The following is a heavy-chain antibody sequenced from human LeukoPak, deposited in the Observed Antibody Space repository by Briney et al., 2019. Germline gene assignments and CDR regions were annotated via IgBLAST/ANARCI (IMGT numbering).Heavy chain of an antibody. D-gene: IGHD5-18*01. V-gene: IGHV3-43D*03. J-gene: IGHJ4*02. CDR2: ITWDGAHT. Sequence: GGSPRLSCAASGFNFDDYPMHWVRQAPGKGLEWVSLITWDGAHTDYADSVKGRFIISRDNSKNSLYLQMNSLRVGDTALYYCAKDKGIQVSGLDYWGQGTVVTVSS. CDR3: AKDKGIQVSGLDY. CDR1: GFNFDDYP.